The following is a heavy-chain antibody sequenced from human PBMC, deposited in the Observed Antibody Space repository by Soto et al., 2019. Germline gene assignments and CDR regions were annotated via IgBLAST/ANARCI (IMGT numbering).Heavy chain of an antibody. CDR1: GYTFTSYA. CDR3: AKDGYSYGYRPYYYYGMDV. J-gene: IGHJ6*02. V-gene: IGHV1-3*01. CDR2: INAGNGNT. Sequence: VASVKVSCKASGYTFTSYAMHWVRQAPGQRLEWMGWINAGNGNTKYSQKFQGRVTITRDTSASTAYMELSSLRSEDTAVYYCAKDGYSYGYRPYYYYGMDVWGQGTTVTVS. D-gene: IGHD5-18*01.